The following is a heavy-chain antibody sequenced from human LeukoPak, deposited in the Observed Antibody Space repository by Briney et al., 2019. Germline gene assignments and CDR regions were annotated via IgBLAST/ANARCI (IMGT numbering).Heavy chain of an antibody. CDR1: GFTFSXYX. D-gene: IGHD1-26*01. CDR3: AKDGIYSGSAWGYYMDV. CDR2: IXXSGGST. Sequence: GGXXRXXCAASGFTFSXYXXSWVRQAPGKXXXXXSXIXXSGGSTYYADSVKARFTISRDNSKNTLYLQMNSLRAEDTAVYYCAKDGIYSGSAWGYYMDVWGKGTTVTVSS. J-gene: IGHJ6*03. V-gene: IGHV3-23*01.